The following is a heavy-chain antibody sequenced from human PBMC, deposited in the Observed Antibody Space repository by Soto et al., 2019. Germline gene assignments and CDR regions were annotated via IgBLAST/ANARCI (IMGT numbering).Heavy chain of an antibody. V-gene: IGHV3-66*01. CDR3: ARVGGSESYDAFDI. Sequence: GGSLRLSCAASGFTVSSNYMSWVRQAPGKGLEWVSVIYSGGSTYYADSVKGRFTISRDNSKNTLYLQMNSLRVEDTAVYYCARVGGSESYDAFDIWGQGTMVTVSS. D-gene: IGHD3-10*01. CDR2: IYSGGST. J-gene: IGHJ3*02. CDR1: GFTVSSNY.